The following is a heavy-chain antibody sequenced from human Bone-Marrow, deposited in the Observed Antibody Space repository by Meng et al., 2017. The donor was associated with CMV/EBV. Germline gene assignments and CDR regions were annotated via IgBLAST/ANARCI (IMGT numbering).Heavy chain of an antibody. J-gene: IGHJ2*01. V-gene: IGHV3-23*01. CDR2: LSGSGYDA. CDR1: FTFNNYA. Sequence: FTFNNYAMNWVRQAPGKGLEWVSGLSGSGYDAMYADSVKGRFTISRDNSKNTLYLQMNSLRVEDTAVYYCVKSGGSSWYWFFDPWGRGTLVTVSS. D-gene: IGHD6-13*01. CDR3: VKSGGSSWYWFFDP.